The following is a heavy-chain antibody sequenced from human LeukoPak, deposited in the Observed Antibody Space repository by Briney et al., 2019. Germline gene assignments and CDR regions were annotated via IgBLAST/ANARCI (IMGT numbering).Heavy chain of an antibody. CDR2: IKQDGSEK. D-gene: IGHD3-3*01. V-gene: IGHV3-7*03. Sequence: GGSLRLSCAASGFTFSSYWMSWVRQAPGKGLEWVANIKQDGSEKYYVGSVKGRFTISRDNAKNSLYLQMNSLRAEDTAVYYCARSVGVGLYGMDVWGKGTTVTVSS. CDR1: GFTFSSYW. J-gene: IGHJ6*04. CDR3: ARSVGVGLYGMDV.